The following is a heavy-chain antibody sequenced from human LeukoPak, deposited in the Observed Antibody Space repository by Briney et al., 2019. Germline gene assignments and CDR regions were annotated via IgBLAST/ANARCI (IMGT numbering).Heavy chain of an antibody. CDR3: ARDLGYGDYGIDY. CDR1: GFTFSIYG. V-gene: IGHV3-48*01. D-gene: IGHD4-17*01. J-gene: IGHJ4*02. Sequence: PGGSLRLSCAASGFTFSIYGMHWVRQAPGKGLEWVSYISSSSSTIYYADSVKGRFTISRDNAKNSLYLQMNSLRAEDTAVYYCARDLGYGDYGIDYWGQGTLVTVSS. CDR2: ISSSSSTI.